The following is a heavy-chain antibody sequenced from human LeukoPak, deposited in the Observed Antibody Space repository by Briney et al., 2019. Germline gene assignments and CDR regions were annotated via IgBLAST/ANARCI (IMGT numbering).Heavy chain of an antibody. V-gene: IGHV3-23*01. Sequence: GGSLRLSCAASGFTFSSYAMSWVRQAPGKGLEWVSAISASGGSTYYADSVKGRFTISRDNSKNTLYLQMNSLRAEDTAVYYCAKVIWFGELFFDYWGQGTLATVPS. CDR2: ISASGGST. CDR1: GFTFSSYA. J-gene: IGHJ4*02. CDR3: AKVIWFGELFFDY. D-gene: IGHD3-10*01.